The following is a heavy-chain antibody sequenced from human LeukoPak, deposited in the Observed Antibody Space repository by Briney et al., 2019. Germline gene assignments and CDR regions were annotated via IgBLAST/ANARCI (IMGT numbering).Heavy chain of an antibody. D-gene: IGHD7-27*01. Sequence: GGSLRLSCAAPGVPFSSYGMYWVRQTPDKGLQWVAYLRKDATYSNYADSVRGRFTISRDNSKNTLDLQMSSLRVEDTAVYYCATWGPTRGTLDYWGQGTLVTVSS. CDR3: ATWGPTRGTLDY. CDR2: LRKDATYS. V-gene: IGHV3-30*02. CDR1: GVPFSSYG. J-gene: IGHJ4*02.